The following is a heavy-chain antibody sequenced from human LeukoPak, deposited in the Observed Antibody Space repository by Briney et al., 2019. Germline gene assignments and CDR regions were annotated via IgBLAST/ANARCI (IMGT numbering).Heavy chain of an antibody. V-gene: IGHV3-48*03. J-gene: IGHJ5*02. Sequence: PGGSLRLSCAASGFPFSSYEMHWLRQAPGKGLEWVAHISGSSGNILYSDSVKGRFSVSRDNANNLLYLQMNSLRVEDTAVYYCARENIPALVFDPWGQGTLVAVSP. D-gene: IGHD6-13*01. CDR3: ARENIPALVFDP. CDR1: GFPFSSYE. CDR2: ISGSSGNI.